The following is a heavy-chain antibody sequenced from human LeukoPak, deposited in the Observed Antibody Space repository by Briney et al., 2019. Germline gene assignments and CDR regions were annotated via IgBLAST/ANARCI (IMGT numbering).Heavy chain of an antibody. J-gene: IGHJ4*02. CDR1: GFTFRSYA. Sequence: GRSLRLSCAASGFTFRSYAMHWVRQAPGKGLEWVAVISYDGSNKYYADSVKGRFTISRDNSKNTLYLQMNSLRAEDTAVYYCARDQGAMVRGVIYGAVDYWGQGTLVTVSS. CDR2: ISYDGSNK. V-gene: IGHV3-30-3*01. D-gene: IGHD3-10*01. CDR3: ARDQGAMVRGVIYGAVDY.